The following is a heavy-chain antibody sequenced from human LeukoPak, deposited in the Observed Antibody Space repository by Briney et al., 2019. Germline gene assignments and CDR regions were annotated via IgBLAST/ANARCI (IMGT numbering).Heavy chain of an antibody. J-gene: IGHJ5*02. CDR1: GGSISSYY. CDR3: ARHQYRSGGPWFDP. CDR2: IYYSGST. Sequence: SETLSLTCTVSGGSISSYYWSWIRQPPGKGLEWIGYIYYSGSTNYNPSLKSRVTISVDTSKNQFSLKLSSVTAADTAVYYCARHQYRSGGPWFDPWGQGTLVTVSS. D-gene: IGHD6-19*01. V-gene: IGHV4-59*08.